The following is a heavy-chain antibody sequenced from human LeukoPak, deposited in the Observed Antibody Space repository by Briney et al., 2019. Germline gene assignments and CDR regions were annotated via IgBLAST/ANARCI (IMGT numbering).Heavy chain of an antibody. CDR2: IKQDGSEK. D-gene: IGHD3-22*01. Sequence: SGGSLRLSCAASGFTFSMYWMSWVRQAPGKGLEWVANIKQDGSEKYYVDSVKGRFTISRDNAKNSLYLQMNSLSAEDTAVYFCAKARYFFDSSASDSWGQGTLVTISS. J-gene: IGHJ5*01. V-gene: IGHV3-7*03. CDR3: AKARYFFDSSASDS. CDR1: GFTFSMYW.